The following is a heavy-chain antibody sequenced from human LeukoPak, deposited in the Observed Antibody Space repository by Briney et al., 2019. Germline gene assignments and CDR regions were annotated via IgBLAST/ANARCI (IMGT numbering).Heavy chain of an antibody. J-gene: IGHJ4*02. V-gene: IGHV4-39*07. CDR3: ARFSDLGKYYGTDY. D-gene: IGHD1-14*01. CDR1: GGSISSSSYY. Sequence: SETLSLTCTVSGGSISSSSYYWGWIRQPPGKGLEWIGEIYHSGSTNYNPSLKSRVTISVDKSKNQFSLKLSSVTAADTAVYYCARFSDLGKYYGTDYWGQGTLVTVSS. CDR2: IYHSGST.